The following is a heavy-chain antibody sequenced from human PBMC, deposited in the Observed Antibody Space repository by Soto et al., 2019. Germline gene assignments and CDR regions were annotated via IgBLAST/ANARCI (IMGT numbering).Heavy chain of an antibody. V-gene: IGHV3-21*01. CDR1: GFTFSSYS. CDR2: ISSSSSYI. CDR3: ARDRPDSSSSFSYYYYYGMDV. Sequence: SGGSLRLSCAASGFTFSSYSMNWVRQAPGKGLEWVSSISSSSSYIYYADSVKGRFTISRDNAKNSLYLQMNSLRAEDTAVYYCARDRPDSSSSFSYYYYYGMDVWGQGTTVTVSS. J-gene: IGHJ6*02. D-gene: IGHD6-6*01.